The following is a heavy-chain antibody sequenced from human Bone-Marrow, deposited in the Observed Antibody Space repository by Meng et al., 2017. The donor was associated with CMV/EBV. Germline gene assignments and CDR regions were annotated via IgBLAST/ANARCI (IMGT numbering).Heavy chain of an antibody. D-gene: IGHD2-2*01. V-gene: IGHV1-46*01. Sequence: ASVKVSCKASGYTFTSYYMHWVRQAPGQGREWMGIINPSGGSTSYAQKFQGRVTMTRDTSTRTVYMEMSSLRSEDTAVYYCARDVVPAATQHDYGRDDGGKGTRVTVSA. J-gene: IGHJ6*04. CDR3: ARDVVPAATQHDYGRDD. CDR1: GYTFTSYY. CDR2: INPSGGST.